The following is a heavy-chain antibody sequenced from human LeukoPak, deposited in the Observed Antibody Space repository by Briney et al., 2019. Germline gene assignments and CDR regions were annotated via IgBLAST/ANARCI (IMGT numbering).Heavy chain of an antibody. V-gene: IGHV4-59*01. CDR1: GGSIRSYY. CDR3: ARLDAGRFDY. D-gene: IGHD6-13*01. Sequence: SETLSLTCTVSGGSIRSYYWSWIRQPPGKGLEWIGYIYYSGSTNYNPSLKSRVTLSVDTSKNQFSLKLTSVTAADTAVYYCARLDAGRFDYWGQGTLVTVSS. CDR2: IYYSGST. J-gene: IGHJ4*02.